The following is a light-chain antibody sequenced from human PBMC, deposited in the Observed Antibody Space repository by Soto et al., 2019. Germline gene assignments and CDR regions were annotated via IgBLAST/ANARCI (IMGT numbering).Light chain of an antibody. V-gene: IGKV1-39*01. CDR2: AAS. CDR1: QSISSY. J-gene: IGKJ1*01. CDR3: QQSYSTTWT. Sequence: DIQMTQSPSSLSASVGDRVTITCRASQSISSYLNWYQQKPGKAPQLLIYAASSLQSGVPSRFSGSRSGTAFTLTISSLQPEDFATYYCQQSYSTTWTFGQGTKVEIK.